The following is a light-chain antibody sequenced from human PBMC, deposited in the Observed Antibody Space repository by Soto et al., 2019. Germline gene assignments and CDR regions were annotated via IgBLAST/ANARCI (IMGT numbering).Light chain of an antibody. J-gene: IGLJ1*01. V-gene: IGLV2-14*01. CDR2: DVS. CDR3: SSYSSSSTPSYV. Sequence: QSALTQPASVSGSPGQSITISCTGTSSDVGGYNYVSWYQHHPGKAPKLIIYDVSNRPSGISNRFSASKSGNTASLTISGLQAEDEADYYCSSYSSSSTPSYVFGTGTKVT. CDR1: SSDVGGYNY.